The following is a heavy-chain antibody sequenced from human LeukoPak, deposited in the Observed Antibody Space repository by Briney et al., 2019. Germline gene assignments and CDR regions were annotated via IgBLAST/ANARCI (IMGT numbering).Heavy chain of an antibody. J-gene: IGHJ4*02. Sequence: KSGPTLVNPTQTLTLTCTFSGFSLSTSGVGVGWIRQPPGKALEWLALIYWSDDKRYRPSLESRLTITKDTSKNHVVLTMTNMDPVDTATYYCTHDHRDDYGDYFDYWGQGTLVTVSS. CDR3: THDHRDDYGDYFDY. CDR2: IYWSDDK. D-gene: IGHD4-17*01. CDR1: GFSLSTSGVG. V-gene: IGHV2-5*01.